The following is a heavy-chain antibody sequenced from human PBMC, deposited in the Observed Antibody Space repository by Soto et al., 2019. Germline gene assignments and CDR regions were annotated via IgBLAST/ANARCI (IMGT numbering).Heavy chain of an antibody. J-gene: IGHJ4*02. CDR3: ARGGGVYDI. CDR1: GFTFSSYS. D-gene: IGHD3-9*01. CDR2: ISSSSSTI. V-gene: IGHV3-48*02. Sequence: EVQLVESGGGLVQPGGSLRLSCAASGFTFSSYSMNWVRQAPGKGLEWVSYISSSSSTIYHANSVKGRFTISRDNAKNSLYLQMSSRRDEDTAVYCGARGGGVYDIWGQGTLVTVSS.